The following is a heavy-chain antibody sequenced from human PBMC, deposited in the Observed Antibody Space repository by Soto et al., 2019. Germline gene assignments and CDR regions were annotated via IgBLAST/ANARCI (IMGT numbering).Heavy chain of an antibody. CDR2: IYPSDSDT. J-gene: IGHJ4*02. Sequence: ESLKISWKGSGYNFAGYCISWVRHMPGKCLELMGIIYPSDSDTGYRPSFQGQVTISADKSISSAYLQWSSLRASDTAMYYCARGGVSTRTFDYWGQGTPVTVSS. D-gene: IGHD3-3*01. CDR1: GYNFAGYC. CDR3: ARGGVSTRTFDY. V-gene: IGHV5-51*01.